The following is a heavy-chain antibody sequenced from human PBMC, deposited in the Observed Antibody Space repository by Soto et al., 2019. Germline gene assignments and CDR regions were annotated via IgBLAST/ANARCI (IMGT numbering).Heavy chain of an antibody. V-gene: IGHV4-30-4*01. CDR3: ATVGGGSFGPFSYYYGMDV. D-gene: IGHD2-15*01. CDR2: IYYSGST. J-gene: IGHJ6*02. Sequence: KPSETLSLTCTVSGGSISSGDYYWSWIRQPPGKGLEWIGYIYYSGSTYYNPSLKSRVTISVDTSKNQFSLKLSSVTAADTAVYYCATVGGGSFGPFSYYYGMDVWGQGTTVTVSS. CDR1: GGSISSGDYY.